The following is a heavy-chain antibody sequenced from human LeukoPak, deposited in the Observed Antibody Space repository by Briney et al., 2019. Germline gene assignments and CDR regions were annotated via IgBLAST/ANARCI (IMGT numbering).Heavy chain of an antibody. CDR2: IYYSGST. CDR1: GVSVSSGSYY. Sequence: SETLSLTCTVSGVSVSSGSYYWSWIRQPPGKGLEWIGYIYYSGSTNYNPSLKSRVTISVDRSKNQFSLKLSSVTAADTAVYYCARGGSGYPYYFDYWGQGTLVTVSS. D-gene: IGHD3-3*01. CDR3: ARGGSGYPYYFDY. V-gene: IGHV4-61*01. J-gene: IGHJ4*02.